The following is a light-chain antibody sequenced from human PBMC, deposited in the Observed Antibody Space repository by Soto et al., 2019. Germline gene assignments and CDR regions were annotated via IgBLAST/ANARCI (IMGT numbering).Light chain of an antibody. CDR1: TSNIGSNG. V-gene: IGLV1-44*01. J-gene: IGLJ1*01. CDR3: AAWDDRLNGYV. CDR2: SSN. Sequence: QSVLTQPPSASGTPGQRVTISCSGSTSNIGSNGVNWYRQLPGTAPKLLIYSSNERPSGVPDRFSGSKSGTSASLAISGLQYEDEADYYCAAWDDRLNGYVFGAGTKLTV.